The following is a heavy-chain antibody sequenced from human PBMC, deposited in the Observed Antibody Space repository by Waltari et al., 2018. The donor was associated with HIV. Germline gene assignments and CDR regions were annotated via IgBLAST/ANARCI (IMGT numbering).Heavy chain of an antibody. Sequence: QVQLQESGPGLVKPSETLSLTCTVSGGSISSYYGSWIRQPPGKGLEWIWYIYYSGSTHYNPSLESRVTIAVDTSKNQFSLKLSSVTTADTAVYYCARAQPGPFDYWGQGTLVTVSS. CDR1: GGSISSYY. V-gene: IGHV4-59*01. CDR3: ARAQPGPFDY. J-gene: IGHJ4*02. CDR2: IYYSGST.